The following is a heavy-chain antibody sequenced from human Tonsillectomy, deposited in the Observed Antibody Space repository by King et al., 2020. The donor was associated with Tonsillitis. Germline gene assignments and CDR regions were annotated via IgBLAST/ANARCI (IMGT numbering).Heavy chain of an antibody. CDR2: LSGSGGST. CDR3: AKDRDFWSPHGMDV. CDR1: GFTFSSYA. Sequence: QLVQSGGGLIQPGGSLRLSCAASGFTFSSYAMNWVRQAPGKGLEWVSGLSGSGGSTYYADSAEGRFAISRDNSKNTLYLQMNSLRAEDTAVYYCAKDRDFWSPHGMDVWGQGTTATVSS. J-gene: IGHJ6*02. D-gene: IGHD3-3*01. V-gene: IGHV3-23*04.